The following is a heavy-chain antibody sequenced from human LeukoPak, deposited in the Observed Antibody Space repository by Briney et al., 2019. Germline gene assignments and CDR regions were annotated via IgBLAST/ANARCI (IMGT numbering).Heavy chain of an antibody. CDR2: INPNSGGT. J-gene: IGHJ6*03. V-gene: IGHV1-2*02. D-gene: IGHD2/OR15-2a*01. CDR3: ARLQPHRLESTSNYYYSYMDV. Sequence: ASVKVSCKASGYTFTGYYMHWVRQAPGQGLEWMGWINPNSGGTNYAQKFQGRVTMTRDTSISTAYMELSRLRPDDTAVYYCARLQPHRLESTSNYYYSYMDVWGKGTTVTVSS. CDR1: GYTFTGYY.